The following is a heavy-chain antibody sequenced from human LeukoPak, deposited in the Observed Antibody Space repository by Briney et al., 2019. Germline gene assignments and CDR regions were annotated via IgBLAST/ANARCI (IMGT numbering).Heavy chain of an antibody. CDR2: IIPIFGTA. CDR1: GGTFSSYT. V-gene: IGHV1-69*05. CDR3: ARAPDSSGYYYSRRGAFDI. D-gene: IGHD3-22*01. Sequence: ASVKVSCKASGGTFSSYTISWVRQAPGQGLEWMGGIIPIFGTANYAQKFQGRVTITTDESTSTAYMELSSLRSEDTAVYYCARAPDSSGYYYSRRGAFDIWGQGTMVTVSS. J-gene: IGHJ3*02.